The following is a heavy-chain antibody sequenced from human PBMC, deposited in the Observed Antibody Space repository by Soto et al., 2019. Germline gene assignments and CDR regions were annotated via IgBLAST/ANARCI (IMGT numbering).Heavy chain of an antibody. D-gene: IGHD2-15*01. CDR1: GGSISSYY. J-gene: IGHJ5*02. Sequence: QVQLQQSGPGLVKPSETLSLTCTVSGGSISSYYWSWIRQPPGKGLEWIGYIYYSGSTNYNPSLKSRVTISVDTSKHPFSLKLSSVTAADTAVYYCARGRCSRGSCYRYNWFDPWGQGTLVTVSS. CDR3: ARGRCSRGSCYRYNWFDP. CDR2: IYYSGST. V-gene: IGHV4-59*01.